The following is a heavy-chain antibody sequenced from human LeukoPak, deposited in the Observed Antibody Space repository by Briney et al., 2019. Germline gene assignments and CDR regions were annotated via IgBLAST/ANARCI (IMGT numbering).Heavy chain of an antibody. CDR3: ARDNLYDILTGYALVQTESYYYYMDV. J-gene: IGHJ6*03. Sequence: PGGSLRLSCAASGFTFSSYWMSWVRQAPGKGLEWVANIKQDGSEKYYVDSVKGRFTISRDNAKNSLYLQMNSLRAEDTAVYYCARDNLYDILTGYALVQTESYYYYMDVWGKGTTVTISS. CDR2: IKQDGSEK. CDR1: GFTFSSYW. D-gene: IGHD3-9*01. V-gene: IGHV3-7*01.